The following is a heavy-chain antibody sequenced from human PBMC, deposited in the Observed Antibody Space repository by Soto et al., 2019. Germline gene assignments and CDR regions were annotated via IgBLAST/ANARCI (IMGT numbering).Heavy chain of an antibody. CDR1: GYSFTSYW. Sequence: GESLKISCKGSGYSFTSYWIGWVRQMPGKGLEWMGIIYPGDSDTRYSPSFQGQVTISADKSISTAYLQWSSLKASDTAMYYCARAVKVSGYEIYYYYYYMDVWGKGTTVTVSS. D-gene: IGHD5-12*01. CDR2: IYPGDSDT. J-gene: IGHJ6*03. CDR3: ARAVKVSGYEIYYYYYYMDV. V-gene: IGHV5-51*01.